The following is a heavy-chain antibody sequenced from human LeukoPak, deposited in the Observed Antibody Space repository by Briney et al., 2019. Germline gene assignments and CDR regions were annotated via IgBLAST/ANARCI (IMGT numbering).Heavy chain of an antibody. Sequence: SETLSLTCGVSGGSISSTNWYSWVRQPPGQGLQWIGEISLSGLTNYNPSLKSRVTMSLDKSKNLLSLTLTSVTAADTAVYYCSRESGAFSPFGCWGQGTLVTVSS. CDR3: SRESGAFSPFGC. D-gene: IGHD1-26*01. CDR2: ISLSGLT. V-gene: IGHV4-4*02. CDR1: GGSISSTNW. J-gene: IGHJ4*02.